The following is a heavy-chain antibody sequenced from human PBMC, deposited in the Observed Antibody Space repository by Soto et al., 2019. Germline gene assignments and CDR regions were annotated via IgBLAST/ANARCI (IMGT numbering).Heavy chain of an antibody. V-gene: IGHV4-34*01. CDR1: GGSFSGYY. D-gene: IGHD6-19*01. Sequence: PSETLSLTCAVYGGSFSGYYWSWIRQPPGKGLEWIGEINHSGSTNYNPSLKSRVTISVDTSKNQFSLKLSSVTAADTAVYYCARSGIAVAGTSVYFDYWGQGALVTVSS. CDR2: INHSGST. CDR3: ARSGIAVAGTSVYFDY. J-gene: IGHJ4*02.